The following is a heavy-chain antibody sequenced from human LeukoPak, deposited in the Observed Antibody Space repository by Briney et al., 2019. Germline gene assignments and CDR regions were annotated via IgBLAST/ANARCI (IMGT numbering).Heavy chain of an antibody. CDR3: ARVSVTGSSGY. CDR1: GGSISSYY. D-gene: IGHD4-11*01. CDR2: IYYSGST. V-gene: IGHV4-59*08. Sequence: SETLSLTCTVSGGSISSYYWSWIRQPPGKGLEWIGYIYYSGSTNYNPSLKSRVTISVDTSKNQFSLKLSSVTAADTAVYYCARVSVTGSSGYWGQGTLVTVSS. J-gene: IGHJ4*02.